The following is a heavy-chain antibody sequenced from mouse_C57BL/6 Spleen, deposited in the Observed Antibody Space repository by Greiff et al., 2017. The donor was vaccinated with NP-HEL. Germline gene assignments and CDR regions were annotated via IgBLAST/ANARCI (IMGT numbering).Heavy chain of an antibody. CDR1: GFSLTSYG. V-gene: IGHV2-6*01. Sequence: VKLEESGPGLVAPSQSLSITCTVSGFSLTSYGVDWVRQSPGKGLEWLGVIWGVGSTNYNSALKSRLSISKDNSKSQVFLKMNSLQTDDTAMYYCASDHSNYGFAYWGQGTLVTVSA. D-gene: IGHD2-5*01. CDR3: ASDHSNYGFAY. J-gene: IGHJ3*01. CDR2: IWGVGST.